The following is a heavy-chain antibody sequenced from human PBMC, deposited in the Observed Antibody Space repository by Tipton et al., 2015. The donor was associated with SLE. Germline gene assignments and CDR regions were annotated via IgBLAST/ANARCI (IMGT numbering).Heavy chain of an antibody. D-gene: IGHD5-18*01. CDR3: ARGARGYSYGSDEDFDS. CDR2: IYYTGST. V-gene: IGHV4-61*05. Sequence: TLSLTCTVSGGSISSSSYYWGWIRQPPGKGLEWIGYIYYTGSTKFEPSLKSRVTFSVDRSKNQFSLNLRSVTAADTAVYYCARGARGYSYGSDEDFDSWGQGILVTVSS. J-gene: IGHJ4*02. CDR1: GGSISSSSYY.